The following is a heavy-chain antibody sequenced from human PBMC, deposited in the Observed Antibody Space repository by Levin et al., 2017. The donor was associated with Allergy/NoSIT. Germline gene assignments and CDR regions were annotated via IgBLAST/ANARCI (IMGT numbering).Heavy chain of an antibody. J-gene: IGHJ4*02. CDR3: ARLTFISGQGGEC. D-gene: IGHD2/OR15-2a*01. V-gene: IGHV4-30-2*01. Sequence: SETLSLTCSVSGDSISSDGYSWSWIRQPPGKGLEWIGYIYHSGNIYYNPSLKGRVTISVDRSKNQFSLNLSSVTAADTGVYYCARLTFISGQGGECWGQGTLVTVSS. CDR1: GDSISSDGYS. CDR2: IYHSGNI.